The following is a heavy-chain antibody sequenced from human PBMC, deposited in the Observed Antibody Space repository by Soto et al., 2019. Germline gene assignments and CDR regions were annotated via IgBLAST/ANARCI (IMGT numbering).Heavy chain of an antibody. J-gene: IGHJ4*02. CDR1: GGSISSYY. D-gene: IGHD6-19*01. CDR3: ARDNAGSGYDY. V-gene: IGHV4-59*01. CDR2: IYYSGST. Sequence: PSETLSLTCTVSGGSISSYYWSWIRQPPGKGLEWIGYIYYSGSTNYNPSLKSRVTISVDTSKNQFSLKLSSVTAADTAVYYCARDNAGSGYDYWGQGTLVTASS.